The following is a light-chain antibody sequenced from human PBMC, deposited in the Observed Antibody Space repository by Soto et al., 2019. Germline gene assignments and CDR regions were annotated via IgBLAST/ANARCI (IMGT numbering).Light chain of an antibody. J-gene: IGLJ1*01. CDR1: SSNIGSNT. CDR2: SNN. CDR3: AAWDDRLNGCV. V-gene: IGLV1-44*01. Sequence: QSALTQPPSASGTPGQKVTISCSGSSSNIGSNTVTWYQQFPGTAPRLLIHSNNQRPSGVPDRFSGSKSGTSASLAISGLQSEDEADYYCAAWDDRLNGCVFGTGTKLTVL.